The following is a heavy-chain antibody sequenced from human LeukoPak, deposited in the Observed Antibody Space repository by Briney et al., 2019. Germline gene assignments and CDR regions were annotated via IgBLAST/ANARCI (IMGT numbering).Heavy chain of an antibody. J-gene: IGHJ4*02. CDR2: ISSDGTNT. CDR3: ARGGYFDY. Sequence: HPGGSLRLSCAASGFTFSSHSMNWVRQAPGKGLVWVSRISSDGTNTNYADSVKGRFTISRDNAKNSLYLQMNSLRAEDTAVYYCARGGYFDYWGQGTLVTVSS. V-gene: IGHV3-74*01. CDR1: GFTFSSHS.